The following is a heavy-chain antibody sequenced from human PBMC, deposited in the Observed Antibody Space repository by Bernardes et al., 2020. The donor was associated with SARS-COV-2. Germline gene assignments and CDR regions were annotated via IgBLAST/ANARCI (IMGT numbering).Heavy chain of an antibody. D-gene: IGHD5-18*01. J-gene: IGHJ4*02. CDR3: AHRPLLGYSYGFDY. CDR1: GGSMRNFY. V-gene: IGHV4-59*01. CDR2: VYHSGST. Sequence: SETLSLTCSVSGGSMRNFYWGWIRRSPGKGLEWIGYVYHSGSTKYNPSLRSRVTLSVDTSKRQFSLRLNSVAAADTAVYYCAHRPLLGYSYGFDYWGQGTLVTVSS.